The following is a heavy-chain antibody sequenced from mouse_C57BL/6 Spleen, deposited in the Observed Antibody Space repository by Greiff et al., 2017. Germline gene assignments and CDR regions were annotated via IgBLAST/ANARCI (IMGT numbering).Heavy chain of an antibody. Sequence: QVHVKQSGAELVKPGASVKLSCKASGYTFTEYTIHWVKQRSGQGLEWIGWFYPGSGSIKYNEKFKDKATLTADKSSSTVYMELSRLTSEDSAVYFCARHEETYYYGSSLYFDVWGTGTTVTVSS. V-gene: IGHV1-62-2*01. CDR2: FYPGSGSI. CDR3: ARHEETYYYGSSLYFDV. J-gene: IGHJ1*03. D-gene: IGHD1-1*01. CDR1: GYTFTEYT.